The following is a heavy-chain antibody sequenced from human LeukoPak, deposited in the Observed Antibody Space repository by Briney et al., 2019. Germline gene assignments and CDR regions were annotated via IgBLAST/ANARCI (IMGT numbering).Heavy chain of an antibody. CDR1: GGSVSSSNYY. J-gene: IGHJ4*02. CDR3: AKDRHYYGSGSFYTYFDY. CDR2: ISGSGGST. Sequence: ETLSLTCTVSGGSVSSSNYYWGRIRQAPGKGLEWVSLISGSGGSTYYADSVKGRFTISRDNSKNTLYLQMNSLRAEDTAIYYCAKDRHYYGSGSFYTYFDYWGQGTLVTVSS. D-gene: IGHD3-10*01. V-gene: IGHV3-23*01.